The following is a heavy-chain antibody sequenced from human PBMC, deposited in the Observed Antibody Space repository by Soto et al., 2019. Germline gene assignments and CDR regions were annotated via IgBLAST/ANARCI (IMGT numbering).Heavy chain of an antibody. D-gene: IGHD2-2*01. Sequence: EVQLVESGGGLVQPGGSLRLSCAASGFTFSSYDMHWVRQATGKGLEWVSAIGTAGDTYYPGSVKGRFTISRENDKNSLYLQMNSLRAGDTAVYYCARRYCISTSCSSGMDVWGQGTTVTVSS. V-gene: IGHV3-13*01. CDR1: GFTFSSYD. CDR2: IGTAGDT. CDR3: ARRYCISTSCSSGMDV. J-gene: IGHJ6*02.